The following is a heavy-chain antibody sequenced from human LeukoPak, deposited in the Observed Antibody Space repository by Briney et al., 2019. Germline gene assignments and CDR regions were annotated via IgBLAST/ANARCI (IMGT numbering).Heavy chain of an antibody. D-gene: IGHD2-2*01. CDR1: GYTFTGYY. V-gene: IGHV1-2*02. CDR2: INPNSGGT. Sequence: ASVKVSCKASGYTFTGYYMHWVRQAPGQGLEWMGWINPNSGGTNYAQKFQGRVTMTRDTSISTAYMELSRLRSDDTAVHYCAREDIVVVPDPFDPWGQGTLVTVSS. J-gene: IGHJ5*02. CDR3: AREDIVVVPDPFDP.